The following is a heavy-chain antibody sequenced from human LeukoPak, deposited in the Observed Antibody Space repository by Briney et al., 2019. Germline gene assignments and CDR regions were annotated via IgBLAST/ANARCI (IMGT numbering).Heavy chain of an antibody. CDR1: GGTFSSYA. D-gene: IGHD3-9*01. CDR3: AADPYYDILTGYLFFDY. Sequence: SVKVSCKASGGTFSSYAISWVRQAPGQGLEWMGRIIPILGIANYAQKFQGRVTITADKSTSTAYMELSSLRSEDTAVYYCAADPYYDILTGYLFFDYWGQGTLVTVPS. CDR2: IIPILGIA. V-gene: IGHV1-69*04. J-gene: IGHJ4*02.